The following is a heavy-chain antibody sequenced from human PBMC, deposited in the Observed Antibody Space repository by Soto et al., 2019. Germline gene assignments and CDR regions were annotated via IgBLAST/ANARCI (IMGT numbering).Heavy chain of an antibody. D-gene: IGHD3-9*01. CDR2: MKEDGSDK. CDR3: VSGYCCGSNCRDWLDP. CDR1: GFTFNIYY. J-gene: IGHJ5*01. V-gene: IGHV3-7*01. Sequence: GGSLRLSCAASGFTFNIYYMSWVRQAPGKGLDWVANMKEDGSDKCYVDSVKGRFTISRDNTKNSLYLQMNSLRAEDTAVYYCVSGYCCGSNCRDWLDPWCQGSLDTVSS.